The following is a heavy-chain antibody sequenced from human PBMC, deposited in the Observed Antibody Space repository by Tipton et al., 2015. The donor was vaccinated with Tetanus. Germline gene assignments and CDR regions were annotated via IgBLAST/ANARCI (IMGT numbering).Heavy chain of an antibody. CDR1: GFTFSSYG. CDR3: ARSGSGTNYYYYGMDV. D-gene: IGHD3-10*01. CDR2: IWYDGSNK. Sequence: SGFTFSSYGMHWVRQAPGKGLEWVVVIWYDGSNKYYADSVKGRFTISRDNSKNTLYLQMNSLRAEDTAVYYCARSGSGTNYYYYGMDVWGQGTTVTVSS. V-gene: IGHV3-33*01. J-gene: IGHJ6*02.